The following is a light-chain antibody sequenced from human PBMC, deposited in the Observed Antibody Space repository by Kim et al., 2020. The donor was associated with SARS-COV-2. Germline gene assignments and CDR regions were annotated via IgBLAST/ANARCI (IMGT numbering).Light chain of an antibody. CDR3: QSYDSSKEV. V-gene: IGLV6-57*03. J-gene: IGLJ3*02. CDR1: SGSIASNY. CDR2: EDN. Sequence: GKTVTISCTRSSGSIASNYVQWYQQRPGSAPTTVIYEDNQRPSGVPDRFSGSIDSSSNSASLTISGLKTEDEAAYYCQSYDSSKEVFGGGTQLTVL.